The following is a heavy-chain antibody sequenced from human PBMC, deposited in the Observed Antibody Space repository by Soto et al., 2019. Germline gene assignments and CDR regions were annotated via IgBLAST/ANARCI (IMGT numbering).Heavy chain of an antibody. Sequence: QVQLVQSGAEVKKPGSSLKVSCKASGGTFTNYAFSWVRQAPGQGPEWMGGIIHIFGTPDYAQKFQGRVIITADESTRTVSMELNSLRSDDTAVYYCARERSVGYCITTTCPKPFYYYAMDVWGQGTTVTVSS. D-gene: IGHD2-2*01. CDR3: ARERSVGYCITTTCPKPFYYYAMDV. J-gene: IGHJ6*02. CDR1: GGTFTNYA. V-gene: IGHV1-69*12. CDR2: IIHIFGTP.